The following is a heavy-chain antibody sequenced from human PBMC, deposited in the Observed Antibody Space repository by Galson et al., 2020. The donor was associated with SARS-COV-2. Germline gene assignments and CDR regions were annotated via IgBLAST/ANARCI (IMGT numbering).Heavy chain of an antibody. Sequence: PGGSLRLSCAASGFTFSTYWMTWVRQAPGKGLEWVANIQEDGSEKNYMDSVKGRFTISRDNAKKSLGLQMNSLRVEDTAIYYCALIGDGYGFDLWGRGTLVTVSS. CDR3: ALIGDGYGFDL. V-gene: IGHV3-7*01. J-gene: IGHJ2*01. CDR1: GFTFSTYW. CDR2: IQEDGSEK. D-gene: IGHD2-2*03.